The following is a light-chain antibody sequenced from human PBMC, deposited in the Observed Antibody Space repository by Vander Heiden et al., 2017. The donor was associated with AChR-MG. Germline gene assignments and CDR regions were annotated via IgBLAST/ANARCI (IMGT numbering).Light chain of an antibody. CDR3: QAWDSSTVV. CDR2: QDS. V-gene: IGLV3-1*01. CDR1: KLGDKY. Sequence: SYALTQPPSVSVSPGQTASIPCSGAKLGDKYAGWYQQKPGQSPVLVIYQDSKRPSGIPERFYGSNSGNTANLTISGTQAVEEAYYYCQAWDSSTVVFGGGTKLTGL. J-gene: IGLJ2*01.